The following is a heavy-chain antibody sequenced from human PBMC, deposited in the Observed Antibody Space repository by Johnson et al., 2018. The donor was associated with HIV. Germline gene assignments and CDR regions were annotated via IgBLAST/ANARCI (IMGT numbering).Heavy chain of an antibody. J-gene: IGHJ3*01. CDR3: TRGWGYAFDV. V-gene: IGHV3-30*03. Sequence: QEQLVESGGGVVQPGRSLRLSCAASGFTFSSYGMHWVRQAPGKGLEWVAVISYDGSNKYYADSVKGRFTISRDNSKNTLYLQMNSLRAEDTAVYYCTRGWGYAFDVWGQGTMVTVSS. CDR2: ISYDGSNK. D-gene: IGHD3-10*01. CDR1: GFTFSSYG.